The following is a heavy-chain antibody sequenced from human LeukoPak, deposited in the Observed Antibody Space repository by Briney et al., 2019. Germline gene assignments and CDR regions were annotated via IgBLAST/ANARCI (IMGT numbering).Heavy chain of an antibody. J-gene: IGHJ4*02. CDR2: IYPGDSDT. V-gene: IGHV5-51*01. CDR3: ASTRYDFWSGYYFSPAFFDY. Sequence: GESLKISCKGSGYSFTSYWIGWVRQMPGKGLEWMGIIYPGDSDTRYSPSFQGQVTISADKSISTAYLQWSSLKASDTAMYYCASTRYDFWSGYYFSPAFFDYWGQGTLVTVSS. CDR1: GYSFTSYW. D-gene: IGHD3-3*01.